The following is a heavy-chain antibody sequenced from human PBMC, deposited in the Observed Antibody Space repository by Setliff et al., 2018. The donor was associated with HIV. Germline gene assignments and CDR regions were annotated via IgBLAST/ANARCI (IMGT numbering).Heavy chain of an antibody. CDR3: ARRWSYDILTGYYPDHDAFDI. J-gene: IGHJ3*02. D-gene: IGHD3-9*01. CDR1: GYTLTDLS. V-gene: IGHV1-2*06. CDR2: INPNSGGT. Sequence: ASVKVSCKVSGYTLTDLSIHWVRQAPGKGLEWMGRINPNSGGTNYAQKFQGRVTMTRDTSISTAYMELSRLRSDDTAVYYCARRWSYDILTGYYPDHDAFDIWGQGTMVTVSS.